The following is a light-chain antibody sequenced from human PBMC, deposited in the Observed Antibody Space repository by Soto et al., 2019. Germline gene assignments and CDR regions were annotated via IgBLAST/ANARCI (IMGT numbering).Light chain of an antibody. CDR2: GAS. CDR1: RDIKKY. V-gene: IGKV1-33*01. J-gene: IGKJ3*01. Sequence: DIQMTQSPSSLSASIGDRVTITCQASRDIKKYLSWYQQKPGRAPKLLIYGASNLETGVPSRFSGRGYGTDFTLAISSLQPEDIATYYCQHYDNLPPFTFGPGTKV. CDR3: QHYDNLPPFT.